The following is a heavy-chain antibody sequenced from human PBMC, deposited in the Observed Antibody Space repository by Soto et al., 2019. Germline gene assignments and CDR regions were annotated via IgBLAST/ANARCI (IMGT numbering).Heavy chain of an antibody. CDR2: ISGSDGST. J-gene: IGHJ4*02. Sequence: EVQLLESGGGLVQPGGSLTLSCAASGFTFSGYAMTWVRQAPGKGLEWVSAISGSDGSTYYADSVKGRFTNSRDNSKNTLYLQMNSLRAEDTAVYYCAKCHSSGWYTGGGYWGQGTLVTVSS. CDR1: GFTFSGYA. D-gene: IGHD6-19*01. V-gene: IGHV3-23*01. CDR3: AKCHSSGWYTGGGY.